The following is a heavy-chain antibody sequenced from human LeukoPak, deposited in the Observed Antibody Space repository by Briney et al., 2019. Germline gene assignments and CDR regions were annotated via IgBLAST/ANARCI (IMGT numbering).Heavy chain of an antibody. J-gene: IGHJ4*02. CDR3: AREGLTYYFDY. Sequence: GGSLRLSCAASGFTFSSYAMSWVRQAPGKGLEWVANIKQDGSEKYYVDSVKGRFTISRDNAKNSLYLQMNSLRAEDTAVYYRAREGLTYYFDYWGQGTLVTVSS. CDR2: IKQDGSEK. D-gene: IGHD3/OR15-3a*01. V-gene: IGHV3-7*04. CDR1: GFTFSSYA.